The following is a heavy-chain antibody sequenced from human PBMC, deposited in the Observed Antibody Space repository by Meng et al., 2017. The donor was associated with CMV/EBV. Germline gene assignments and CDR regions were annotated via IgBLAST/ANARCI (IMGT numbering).Heavy chain of an antibody. CDR3: ARAWVGEEYYFDY. V-gene: IGHV1-18*01. D-gene: IGHD3-10*01. J-gene: IGHJ4*02. CDR1: GYTFTIYG. Sequence: QVHLLQSRAELRNPGASGKASCRASGYTFTIYGISWVRQAPGQGLEWMGWISAYNGNTNYAQKLQGRVTMTTDTSTSTAYMELRSLRSDDTAVYYCARAWVGEEYYFDYWGQGTLVTVSS. CDR2: ISAYNGNT.